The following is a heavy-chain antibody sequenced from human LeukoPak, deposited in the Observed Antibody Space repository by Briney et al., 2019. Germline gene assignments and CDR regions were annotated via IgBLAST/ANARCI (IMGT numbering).Heavy chain of an antibody. CDR1: GSTFSSYA. J-gene: IGHJ4*02. D-gene: IGHD6-19*01. CDR2: ISGSGGST. Sequence: GGSLRLSCAASGSTFSSYAMSWVRQAPGKGLQWVSAISGSGGSTYYADSVKGQFTISRDNSKNTLYLQMNSLRAEDTAVYYCAKDRPGRIAVAAIFDYWGQGTLVTVSS. V-gene: IGHV3-23*01. CDR3: AKDRPGRIAVAAIFDY.